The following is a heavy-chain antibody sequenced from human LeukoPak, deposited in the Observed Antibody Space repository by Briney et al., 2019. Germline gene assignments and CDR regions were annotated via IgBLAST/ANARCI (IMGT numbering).Heavy chain of an antibody. CDR2: IYHSGST. CDR1: GYSISSGYY. J-gene: IGHJ4*02. Sequence: SETLSLTCAVSGYSISSGYYWGWIRQPPGKGLEWIGSIYHSGSTYYNPSLKSRVTISVDTSKNQFSLKLSSVTAAYTAVYYWARLPYCSGGSCYSAGDYWGQGTLVTVSS. D-gene: IGHD2-15*01. V-gene: IGHV4-38-2*01. CDR3: ARLPYCSGGSCYSAGDY.